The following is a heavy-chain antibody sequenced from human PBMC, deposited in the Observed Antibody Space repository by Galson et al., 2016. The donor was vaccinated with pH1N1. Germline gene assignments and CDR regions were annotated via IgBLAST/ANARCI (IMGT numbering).Heavy chain of an antibody. CDR1: GFTFSNAW. CDR3: VRAIGSYGSY. CDR2: IKSKTDGGTT. Sequence: SLRLSCAASGFTFSNAWMSWVRQAPGKGLEWVGRIKSKTDGGTTDYAAPVKGRFTISRDDSENTLYLQMNSLKTEDTAVYYCVRAIGSYGSYWGQGTLVTVSS. J-gene: IGHJ4*02. D-gene: IGHD1-26*01. V-gene: IGHV3-15*01.